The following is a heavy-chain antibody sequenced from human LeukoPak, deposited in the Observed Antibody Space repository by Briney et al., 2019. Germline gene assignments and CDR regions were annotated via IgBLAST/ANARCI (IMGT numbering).Heavy chain of an antibody. J-gene: IGHJ5*02. V-gene: IGHV4-39*07. CDR2: IYYSGST. CDR3: ARAGYTASHYWLDP. D-gene: IGHD5-18*01. CDR1: GGSISSSSYY. Sequence: NPSETLSLTCTVSGGSISSSSYYRGWIRQPPGKGLEWIGSIYYSGSTYYNPSLKSRVTISVDTSKNQFSLTLTSVTAADTAVYFCARAGYTASHYWLDPWGHGMLVSVSS.